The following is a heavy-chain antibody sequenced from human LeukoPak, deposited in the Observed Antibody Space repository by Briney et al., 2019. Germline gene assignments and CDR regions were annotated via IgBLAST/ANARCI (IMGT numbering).Heavy chain of an antibody. V-gene: IGHV3-15*01. J-gene: IGHJ4*02. CDR1: GFTFNHAW. CDR2: IKSKTDGATT. Sequence: GGSLRLSCAASGFTFNHAWMNWVRQAPGKGLEWVGRIKSKTDGATTEYAAPVKGRFTILRDDSKNTLYLQMNSLKTEDTAVYYCTTVGSSRYYYYFDYWGQGSLVTVSS. D-gene: IGHD3-22*01. CDR3: TTVGSSRYYYYFDY.